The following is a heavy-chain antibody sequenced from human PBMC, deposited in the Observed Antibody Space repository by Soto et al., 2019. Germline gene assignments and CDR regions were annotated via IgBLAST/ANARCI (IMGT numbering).Heavy chain of an antibody. J-gene: IGHJ6*02. CDR3: SKTDYYHYGMDV. V-gene: IGHV4-39*01. CDR2: IYYGGTT. Sequence: QLQLQESGPGLVKPSETLSLSCTVSGDSISSSNYYWGWIRQPPGKGLEYIGSIYYGGTTYYNPSLKSRATISVDTSKHQFSLRLSSVTAADTAVYFCSKTDYYHYGMDVWGQGATVTVSS. CDR1: GDSISSSNYY.